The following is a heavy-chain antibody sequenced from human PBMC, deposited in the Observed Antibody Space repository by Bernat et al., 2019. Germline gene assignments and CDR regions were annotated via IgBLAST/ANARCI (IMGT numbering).Heavy chain of an antibody. V-gene: IGHV3-33*01. Sequence: QVQLVESGGGVVQPGRSLRLSCAASGFTFSSYGMHWVRQAPGKGLEWVAVIWYDGSNKYYADSVKGRFTISRDNSKNTLYLQMNSLRDEDTAVYYCAREQSIAAYIDYWGQGTLVTVSS. J-gene: IGHJ4*02. CDR1: GFTFSSYG. D-gene: IGHD6-6*01. CDR2: IWYDGSNK. CDR3: AREQSIAAYIDY.